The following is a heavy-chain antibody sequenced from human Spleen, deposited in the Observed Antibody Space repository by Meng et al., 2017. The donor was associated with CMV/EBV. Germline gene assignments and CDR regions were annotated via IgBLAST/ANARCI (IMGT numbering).Heavy chain of an antibody. J-gene: IGHJ6*02. Sequence: SETLSLTCIVSGGSISRSGYYWGWIRQPPGKGLEWIGSVDYSGITYSNPSLKSRVTISVDTSKNQFSLKLSSVTAADTAVYYCARGRMGSSWYLGLVDYYYGMDVWGQGTTVTVSS. CDR3: ARGRMGSSWYLGLVDYYYGMDV. V-gene: IGHV4-39*02. CDR1: GGSISRSGYY. D-gene: IGHD6-13*01. CDR2: VDYSGIT.